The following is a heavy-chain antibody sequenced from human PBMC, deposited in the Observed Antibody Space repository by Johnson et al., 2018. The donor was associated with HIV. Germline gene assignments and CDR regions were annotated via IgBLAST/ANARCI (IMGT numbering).Heavy chain of an antibody. D-gene: IGHD1-14*01. CDR2: ISDDGSNI. CDR1: GFRFSNYA. CDR3: AREGQEPPGQKDAFDI. J-gene: IGHJ3*02. Sequence: QEKLVESGGGVVQPGRSLRLSCAASGFRFSNYALHWVRQTPGKGLEWVALISDDGSNIYYADSVKGQFTISRDNAKNSLYLQMNSLRAEDTALYYCAREGQEPPGQKDAFDIWGQGTMVTVSS. V-gene: IGHV3-30-3*01.